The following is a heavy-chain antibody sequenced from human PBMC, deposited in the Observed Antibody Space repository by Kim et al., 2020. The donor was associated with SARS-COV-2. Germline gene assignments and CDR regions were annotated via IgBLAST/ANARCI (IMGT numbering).Heavy chain of an antibody. Sequence: SETLSLTCTVSGGSISSSSYYWGWIRQPPGKGLEWIGSIYYSGSTYYNPSLKSRVTISVDTSKNQFSLKLSSVTAADTAVYYCARPLYNWNYGIDPWGQGNLVTVSS. D-gene: IGHD1-7*01. CDR1: GGSISSSSYY. J-gene: IGHJ5*02. V-gene: IGHV4-39*01. CDR3: ARPLYNWNYGIDP. CDR2: IYYSGST.